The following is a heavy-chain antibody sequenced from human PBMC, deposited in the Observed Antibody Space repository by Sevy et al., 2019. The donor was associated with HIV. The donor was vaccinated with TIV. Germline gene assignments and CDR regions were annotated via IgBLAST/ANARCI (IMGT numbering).Heavy chain of an antibody. D-gene: IGHD2-15*01. V-gene: IGHV1-24*01. Sequence: ASVKVSCKVSGYTLTELSIHWVRQAPGKGLEWLGDFDPQDDEIIYAQRFQGRLTMTEDTSTETAYMELSSLTSEDTAVYYCATVGLRYYSGSSSYQGDWFDPWGQGPLVTVSS. J-gene: IGHJ5*02. CDR1: GYTLTELS. CDR2: FDPQDDEI. CDR3: ATVGLRYYSGSSSYQGDWFDP.